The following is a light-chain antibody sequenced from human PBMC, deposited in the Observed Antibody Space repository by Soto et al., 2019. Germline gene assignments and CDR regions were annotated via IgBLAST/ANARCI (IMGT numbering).Light chain of an antibody. V-gene: IGKV3D-20*02. Sequence: EIVLTQSPGTLSLSPGERATLSCRASQSVTSSYLAWYQHKRGQAPRLLIYGASSRATGIPDRFSGSGSGPDFTLTISRLEPEDFAVYYCQQRNSWPLTFGGGTKVEIK. J-gene: IGKJ4*01. CDR2: GAS. CDR1: QSVTSSY. CDR3: QQRNSWPLT.